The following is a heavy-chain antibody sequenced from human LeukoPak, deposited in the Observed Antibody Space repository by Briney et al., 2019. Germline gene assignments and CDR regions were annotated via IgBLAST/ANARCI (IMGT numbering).Heavy chain of an antibody. Sequence: GASVKVSCKASGYTFTSYGISWVRQAPGQGLEWMGWISAYNGNTNYAQKLQGRVTMTTDTSTSTAYMELRSLRSDDTAVYYCARVRDYYGSGRFRGRAGYMDVWGKGTTVTVSS. J-gene: IGHJ6*03. CDR2: ISAYNGNT. D-gene: IGHD3-10*01. CDR3: ARVRDYYGSGRFRGRAGYMDV. V-gene: IGHV1-18*01. CDR1: GYTFTSYG.